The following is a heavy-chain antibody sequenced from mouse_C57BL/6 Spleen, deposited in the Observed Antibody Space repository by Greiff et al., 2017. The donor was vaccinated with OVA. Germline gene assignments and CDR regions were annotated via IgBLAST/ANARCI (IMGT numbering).Heavy chain of an antibody. CDR1: GYSFTGYY. D-gene: IGHD4-1*01. CDR3: ARGLAGRGFAY. Sequence: VHVKQSGPELVKPGASVKISCKASGYSFTGYYMNWVKQSPEQSLEWIGEINPSTGGTTYNQKFKAKATLTVDKSSSTAYMQLKSLTSEDAAVYYCARGLAGRGFAYWGQGTLVTVSA. V-gene: IGHV1-42*01. CDR2: INPSTGGT. J-gene: IGHJ3*01.